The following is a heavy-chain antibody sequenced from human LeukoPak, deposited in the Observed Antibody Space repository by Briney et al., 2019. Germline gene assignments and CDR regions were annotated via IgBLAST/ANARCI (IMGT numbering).Heavy chain of an antibody. Sequence: GGYLSLYCAASGFSFVLYNMDWVRQAPGKGLEWVSLISWDGGRAYNAETLKGRSTISRDNSKNSQYLQTNSLRTEDTAVYCCAKDIGGYGSGGSCYSGGAFDIGGQGTMVTASS. V-gene: IGHV3-43*01. CDR3: AKDIGGYGSGGSCYSGGAFDI. CDR1: GFSFVLYN. D-gene: IGHD2-15*01. J-gene: IGHJ3*02. CDR2: ISWDGGRA.